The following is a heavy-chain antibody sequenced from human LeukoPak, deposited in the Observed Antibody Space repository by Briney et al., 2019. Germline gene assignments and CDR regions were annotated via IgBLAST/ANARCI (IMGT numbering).Heavy chain of an antibody. Sequence: ASVKVSFKASGYTFTSYYMHWVRQAPGQGLEWMGIINPSGGSTSYAQKFQGRVTMTRDTSTSTVYMELSSLRSEDTAVYYCARQPSPYYYDRSGGQNWFDPWAQGTLVTVS. D-gene: IGHD3-22*01. CDR2: INPSGGST. CDR1: GYTFTSYY. J-gene: IGHJ5*02. V-gene: IGHV1-46*01. CDR3: ARQPSPYYYDRSGGQNWFDP.